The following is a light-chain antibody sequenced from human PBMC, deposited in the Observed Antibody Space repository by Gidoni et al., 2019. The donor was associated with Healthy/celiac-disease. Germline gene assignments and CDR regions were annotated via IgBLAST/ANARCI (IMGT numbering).Light chain of an antibody. CDR2: DAS. V-gene: IGKV3-11*01. Sequence: EMVLTQSPATLSLSPGERATLACRASQSVSSYLAWYQQKPGQAPRLLIYDASTRATGIPARFSGSGSGTDFTLIISSLEPEDFAVYYCQQRSNWPPATFGQGTRLEIQ. CDR3: QQRSNWPPAT. J-gene: IGKJ5*01. CDR1: QSVSSY.